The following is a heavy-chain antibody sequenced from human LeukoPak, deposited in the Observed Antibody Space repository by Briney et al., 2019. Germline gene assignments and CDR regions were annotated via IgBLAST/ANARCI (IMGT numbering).Heavy chain of an antibody. CDR3: AKQYNWNYAGDWFDP. J-gene: IGHJ5*02. Sequence: PGGSLRLSCAASGFTFSSYGMHWVRQAPGKGLEWVSAISGSGGSTYYADSVKGRFTISRDNSKNTLYLQMNSLRAEDTAVYYCAKQYNWNYAGDWFDPWGQGTLVTVSS. CDR1: GFTFSSYG. D-gene: IGHD1-7*01. CDR2: ISGSGGST. V-gene: IGHV3-23*01.